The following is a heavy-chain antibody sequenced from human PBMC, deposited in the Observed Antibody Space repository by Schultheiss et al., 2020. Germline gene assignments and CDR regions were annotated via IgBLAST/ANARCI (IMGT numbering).Heavy chain of an antibody. CDR2: ISGSGGST. V-gene: IGHV3-23*01. CDR3: AKHRIGTFYFDY. CDR1: GFTFSSYS. Sequence: GGSLRLSCAASGFTFSSYSMNWVRQAPGKGLEWVFGISGSGGSTYYADSVKGRFTISRDNSKNTLYLQMNSLRAEDTAVYYCAKHRIGTFYFDYWGQGTLVTVSS. J-gene: IGHJ4*02. D-gene: IGHD1-26*01.